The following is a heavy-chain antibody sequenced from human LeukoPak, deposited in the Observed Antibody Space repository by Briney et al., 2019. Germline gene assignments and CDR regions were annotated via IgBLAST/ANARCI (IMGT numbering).Heavy chain of an antibody. J-gene: IGHJ4*02. CDR3: VRGGGTDFTKGEWH. CDR1: GYTFTGYF. Sequence: GASVKVSCKASGYTFTGYFLHWLRQAPGQGLEWMGWINPVSGVTNCAQKFQGRFTMSRDTSISTVYMELSRVRSDDTAVYYCVRGGGTDFTKGEWHWGQGTLVTVSS. CDR2: INPVSGVT. V-gene: IGHV1-2*02. D-gene: IGHD3-16*01.